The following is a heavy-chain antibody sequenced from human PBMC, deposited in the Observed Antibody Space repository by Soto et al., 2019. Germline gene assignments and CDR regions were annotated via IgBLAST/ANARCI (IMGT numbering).Heavy chain of an antibody. Sequence: PSETLSLTCTVSGGSISSGGYYWSWIRQYPGKGLEWIGYIYYSGSTYSNPSLQSRVIISVDTSNNQFSLKLSSVTAADTAVYYCAKDYLRWAQSWGQGTLVTVSS. J-gene: IGHJ5*02. CDR3: AKDYLRWAQS. D-gene: IGHD1-26*01. CDR2: IYYSGST. CDR1: GGSISSGGYY. V-gene: IGHV4-31*03.